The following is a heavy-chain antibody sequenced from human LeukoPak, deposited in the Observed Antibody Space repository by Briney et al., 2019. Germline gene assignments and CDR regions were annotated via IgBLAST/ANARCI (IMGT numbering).Heavy chain of an antibody. V-gene: IGHV3-7*01. J-gene: IGHJ4*01. CDR1: GFTFSSYS. CDR2: IKQDGGEK. Sequence: GGSLRLSCAASGFTFSSYSMNWVRQAPGKGLEWVASIKQDGGEKSYVDSVKGRLTISRDNAKNSLYLQMSSLRAEDTAVYYCARDGTAAGLYFDLWGQGTLVTVSS. D-gene: IGHD6-13*01. CDR3: ARDGTAAGLYFDL.